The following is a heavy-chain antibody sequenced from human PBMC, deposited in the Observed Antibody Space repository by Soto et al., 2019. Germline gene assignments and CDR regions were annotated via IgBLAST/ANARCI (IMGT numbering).Heavy chain of an antibody. J-gene: IGHJ6*03. Sequence: SETLSLTCTVSGGSISSYYWSWIRQPPGKGLEWIGYIYYSGSTNYNPSLKSRVTISVDTSKNQFSLKLSSVTAADTAVYYCARLASSIAARRLLYYYMDVWGKGTTVTVSS. CDR3: ARLASSIAARRLLYYYMDV. V-gene: IGHV4-59*01. D-gene: IGHD6-6*01. CDR1: GGSISSYY. CDR2: IYYSGST.